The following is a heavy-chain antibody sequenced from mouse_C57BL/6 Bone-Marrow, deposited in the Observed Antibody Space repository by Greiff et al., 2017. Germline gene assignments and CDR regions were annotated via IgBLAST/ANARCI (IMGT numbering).Heavy chain of an antibody. CDR2: ILPGSGST. D-gene: IGHD2-4*01. V-gene: IGHV1-9*01. CDR3: ARETMITTIYYYAMDY. Sequence: VQLHQSGAELMKPGASVKLSCKATGYTFTGYWIEWVKQRPGHGLEWIGEILPGSGSTNYNEKFKGKATFTADTSSNTAYMQLSSLTTEDSAIYYCARETMITTIYYYAMDYWGQGTSVTVSS. CDR1: GYTFTGYW. J-gene: IGHJ4*01.